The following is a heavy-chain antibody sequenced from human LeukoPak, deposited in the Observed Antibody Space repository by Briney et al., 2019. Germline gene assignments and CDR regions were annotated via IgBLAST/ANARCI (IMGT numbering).Heavy chain of an antibody. V-gene: IGHV1-69*13. CDR2: IIPIFGLP. Sequence: SVTVSCKASGGPFSSYAISWVRQAPGQGLEWMGGIIPIFGLPKYAQKLQGRVTITADEPTSTAYMELRSLRSDDTPVYYCARESEYYYDSSGNAFDIWGQGTMVTVSS. CDR3: ARESEYYYDSSGNAFDI. D-gene: IGHD3-22*01. CDR1: GGPFSSYA. J-gene: IGHJ3*02.